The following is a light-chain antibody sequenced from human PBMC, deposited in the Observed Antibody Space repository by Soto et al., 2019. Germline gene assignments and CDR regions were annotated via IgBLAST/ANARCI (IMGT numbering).Light chain of an antibody. CDR1: SGHSTNA. J-gene: IGLJ3*02. V-gene: IGLV4-69*01. CDR3: QTWGTGFWV. CDR2: LNSDGSH. Sequence: QLVLTQSPSASASLGDSVKLTCSLSSGHSTNAIAWHQQQPERGPRYLMNLNSDGSHSKGDGIPDRFSGSSSGAERYLTISSLQSEDEADYYCQTWGTGFWVFGGGTKLTVL.